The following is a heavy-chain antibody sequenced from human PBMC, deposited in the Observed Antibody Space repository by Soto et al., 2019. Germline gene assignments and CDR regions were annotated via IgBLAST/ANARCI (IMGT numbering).Heavy chain of an antibody. D-gene: IGHD3-3*01. V-gene: IGHV3-15*01. J-gene: IGHJ5*02. CDR3: TTDSLVLRFLEWAFDP. Sequence: EVQLVESGGGLVKPGGSLRLSCAASGFTFSNAWMSWVRQAPGKGLECVGRIKSKTDGGTTDYAAPVKGRFTISRDDSTNTLYLQMNSLKTEDTAVYYCTTDSLVLRFLEWAFDPWGQGTLVTVSS. CDR1: GFTFSNAW. CDR2: IKSKTDGGTT.